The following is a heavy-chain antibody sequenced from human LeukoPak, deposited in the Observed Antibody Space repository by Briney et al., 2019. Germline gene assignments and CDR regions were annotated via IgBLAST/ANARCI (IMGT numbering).Heavy chain of an antibody. CDR1: GFSFSSYA. CDR3: LGYCSGGNCYSGGY. Sequence: GGSLRLSCAASGFSFSSYAMSWVRQAPGKGLEWDSAISGSGGSTYYADSVQGRFTISRDNSKNTQSLQMNILRAEDTAVYYCLGYCSGGNCYSGGYWGQGTLVTVSS. CDR2: ISGSGGST. D-gene: IGHD2-15*01. V-gene: IGHV3-23*01. J-gene: IGHJ4*02.